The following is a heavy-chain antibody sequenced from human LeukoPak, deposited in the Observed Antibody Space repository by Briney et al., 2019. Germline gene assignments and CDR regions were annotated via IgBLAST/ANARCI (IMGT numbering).Heavy chain of an antibody. J-gene: IGHJ3*02. V-gene: IGHV3-64D*06. CDR1: GFTFNSYA. CDR2: ISSNGGST. Sequence: GGSLRLSCSASGFTFNSYAMHWVRQAPGEGLEYVSAISSNGGSTYYADSVKGRFTISRDNSKNTLYLQMSSLRAEDTAVYYCVKEAYYYDSSGYQPGDAFDIWGQGTMVTVSS. D-gene: IGHD3-22*01. CDR3: VKEAYYYDSSGYQPGDAFDI.